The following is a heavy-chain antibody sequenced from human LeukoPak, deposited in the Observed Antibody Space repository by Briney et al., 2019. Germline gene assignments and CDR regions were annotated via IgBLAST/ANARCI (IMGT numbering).Heavy chain of an antibody. J-gene: IGHJ4*02. CDR1: GDSIINYY. D-gene: IGHD3-10*01. V-gene: IGHV4-59*08. CDR3: ARHRGSGSPYFDY. Sequence: SETLSLTCTVSGDSIINYYWSWIRQSPGKGLEWIGYIYYSGSTKYNPSLKSRVTISVDTSKNQFSLKLSSVTAADTAVYYCARHRGSGSPYFDYWGQGTLVTVSS. CDR2: IYYSGST.